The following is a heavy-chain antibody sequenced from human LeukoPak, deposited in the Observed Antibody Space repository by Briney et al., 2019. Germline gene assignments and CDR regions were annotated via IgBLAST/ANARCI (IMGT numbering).Heavy chain of an antibody. Sequence: SETLSLTCGVSGYSISSGYYWGWIRQPPGKVLEWIGSIYHSGSTYYNPSLKSRVTISVDTSKNQFSLKMSSVTAADTAVYYCARLVYAMDSFDYWGQGTLVTVSS. CDR3: ARLVYAMDSFDY. CDR2: IYHSGST. CDR1: GYSISSGYY. D-gene: IGHD2-8*01. J-gene: IGHJ4*02. V-gene: IGHV4-38-2*01.